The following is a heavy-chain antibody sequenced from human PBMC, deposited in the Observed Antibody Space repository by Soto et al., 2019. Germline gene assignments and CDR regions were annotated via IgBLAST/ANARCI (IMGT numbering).Heavy chain of an antibody. J-gene: IGHJ1*01. D-gene: IGHD6-19*01. CDR3: AHLVPGPLSFAC. CDR1: GFSFNTRGVG. V-gene: IGHV2-5*02. CDR2: TYWDDDR. Sequence: QITLKESGPTLVKPTQTLALNCTFSGFSFNTRGVGVAWIRQPPGKALEWLAVTYWDDDRRYRPSLTDRLTITKDISTNQVVLTMTNMDPVDTGTYYCAHLVPGPLSFACWGQGALVTVSS.